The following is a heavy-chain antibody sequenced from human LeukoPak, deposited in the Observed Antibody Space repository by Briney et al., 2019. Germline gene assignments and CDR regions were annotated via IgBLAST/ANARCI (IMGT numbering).Heavy chain of an antibody. V-gene: IGHV3-30*02. CDR1: RFIFSTYG. J-gene: IGHJ3*02. D-gene: IGHD3-10*01. Sequence: GGSLRLSCAASRFIFSTYGMRWVRQAPGKGLEWVAFIRPDGSNEYYAASVRGRFAISRDNSQNTLHLQMNSLRLEDTAVYYCVKDWGVLPDYTADGFDIWGPGTMVTVSS. CDR2: IRPDGSNE. CDR3: VKDWGVLPDYTADGFDI.